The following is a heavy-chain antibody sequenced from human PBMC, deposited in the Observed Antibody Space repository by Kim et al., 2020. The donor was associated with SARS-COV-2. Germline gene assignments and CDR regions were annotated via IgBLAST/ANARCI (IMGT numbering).Heavy chain of an antibody. CDR2: IDPSDSYT. V-gene: IGHV5-10-1*01. CDR3: ARVKVGITWNFDY. J-gene: IGHJ4*02. Sequence: GESLKISCKGSGYSFTSYWISWVRQMPGKGLEWMGRIDPSDSYTNYSPSFRGHVTISADKSVSTAYLQWSSLKASDTAMYYCARVKVGITWNFDYWGQATLVTVSS. CDR1: GYSFTSYW. D-gene: IGHD1-1*01.